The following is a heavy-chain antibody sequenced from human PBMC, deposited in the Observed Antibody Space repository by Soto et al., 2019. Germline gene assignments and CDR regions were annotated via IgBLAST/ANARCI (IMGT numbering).Heavy chain of an antibody. J-gene: IGHJ6*03. CDR3: AKDLGDTDYYYYYYMDV. V-gene: IGHV3-23*01. Sequence: PGGSLRLSCAASGFTFSSYAMSWVRQAPGKGLEWVSAISGSGGSTYYADSVKGRFTISRDNSKNTLYLQMNSLRAEDTAVYYCAKDLGDTDYYYYYYMDVWGKGTTVTVSS. CDR1: GFTFSSYA. CDR2: ISGSGGST. D-gene: IGHD1-26*01.